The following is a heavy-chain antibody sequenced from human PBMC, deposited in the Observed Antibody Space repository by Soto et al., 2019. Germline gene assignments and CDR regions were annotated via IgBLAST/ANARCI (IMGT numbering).Heavy chain of an antibody. Sequence: ASVKVSCKASGYTFTSYYMHWVRQAPGQGLEWMGIINPSGGSTSYAQKFQGRVTMTRDTSTSTVYMELSSLRSEDTAVYYCARDQVEPYYDFWSGYYSGVWFDPWGKGTLVTVSS. CDR2: INPSGGST. CDR1: GYTFTSYY. J-gene: IGHJ5*02. V-gene: IGHV1-46*01. CDR3: ARDQVEPYYDFWSGYYSGVWFDP. D-gene: IGHD3-3*01.